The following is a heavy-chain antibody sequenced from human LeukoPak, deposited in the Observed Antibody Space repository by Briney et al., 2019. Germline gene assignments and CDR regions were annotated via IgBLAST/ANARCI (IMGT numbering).Heavy chain of an antibody. V-gene: IGHV3-30*04. CDR3: AHDVGSSGWYAGFDY. Sequence: PGRSLRLSCVASGFTFSSYALHWVRQAPDKGLEWVAVISFDGRHKYYADSVKGRFTISRDNSKNTLYLQMNSLRAEDTAVYYCAHDVGSSGWYAGFDYWGQGTLVTVSS. CDR2: ISFDGRHK. D-gene: IGHD6-19*01. J-gene: IGHJ4*02. CDR1: GFTFSSYA.